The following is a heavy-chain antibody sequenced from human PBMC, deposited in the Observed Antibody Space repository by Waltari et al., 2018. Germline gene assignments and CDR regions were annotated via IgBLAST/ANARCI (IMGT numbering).Heavy chain of an antibody. D-gene: IGHD6-6*01. J-gene: IGHJ5*02. Sequence: QVQLVQSGAEVKKPGASVKVSCKASGYTFTSYAMHWVRQAPGQRLEWMGWINAGNGNTKYSQKFQGRVTITRDTSASTAYMELSSLRSEDTAVYYCASAEYSSSPGISWFDPWGQGTLVTVSS. CDR1: GYTFTSYA. CDR3: ASAEYSSSPGISWFDP. CDR2: INAGNGNT. V-gene: IGHV1-3*01.